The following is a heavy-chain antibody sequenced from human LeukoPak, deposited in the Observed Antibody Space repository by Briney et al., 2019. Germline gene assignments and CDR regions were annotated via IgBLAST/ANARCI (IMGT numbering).Heavy chain of an antibody. CDR1: GGTFSSYT. V-gene: IGHV1-69*01. J-gene: IGHJ4*02. D-gene: IGHD4-23*01. Sequence: SVKVSCKASGGTFSSYTISWVRQTPGQGLEWMGGITPIVGTANYAQKFQGRVTITAVESMSTAYMELSSLKSEDTAVYYCARGWLAETTVVTPYNYWGQGTLVTVSS. CDR2: ITPIVGTA. CDR3: ARGWLAETTVVTPYNY.